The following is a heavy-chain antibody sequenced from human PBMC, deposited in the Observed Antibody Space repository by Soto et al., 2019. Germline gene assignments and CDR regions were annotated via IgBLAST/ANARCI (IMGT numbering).Heavy chain of an antibody. CDR2: IYPGDSDT. CDR3: VRTRSVDYTVDS. CDR1: VETVCRFW. D-gene: IGHD4-4*01. J-gene: IGHJ4*02. Sequence: GPALKSSCEPSVETVCRFWIASVRQMPGKGLEWMGIIYPGDSDTRYSPSFQGQVTISADKSISTAYLQWSSLKASDTAMYYCVRTRSVDYTVDSWGQGPLVTVSS. V-gene: IGHV5-51*01.